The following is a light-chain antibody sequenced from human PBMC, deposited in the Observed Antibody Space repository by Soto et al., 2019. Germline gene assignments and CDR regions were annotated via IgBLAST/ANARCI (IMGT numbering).Light chain of an antibody. CDR1: SGSVSTSYY. Sequence: QTVVTQEPSFSVSPGGTVTLTCGLSSGSVSTSYYPSWYQQTPGQAPRTLIYSTNTRSSGVPDRFSGSILGNKAALTITGAQADDESDYYCVLYMGSLWVVGGGTQLTVL. CDR2: STN. CDR3: VLYMGSLWV. V-gene: IGLV8-61*01. J-gene: IGLJ3*02.